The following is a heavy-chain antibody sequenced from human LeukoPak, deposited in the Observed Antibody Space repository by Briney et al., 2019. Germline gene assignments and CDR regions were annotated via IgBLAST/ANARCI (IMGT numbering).Heavy chain of an antibody. Sequence: SETLPLTCNVSGGSMSSSLYYWGWIRQPPGKGLDYIGSIYASGSTYYNPSLESRFTISKDTSKNHFSLRLNSVTAADTAVYYCASEMVDYDILTGYYHNWFDPWGQGTLVTVSS. D-gene: IGHD3-9*01. CDR1: GGSMSSSLYY. CDR2: IYASGST. J-gene: IGHJ5*02. V-gene: IGHV4-39*02. CDR3: ASEMVDYDILTGYYHNWFDP.